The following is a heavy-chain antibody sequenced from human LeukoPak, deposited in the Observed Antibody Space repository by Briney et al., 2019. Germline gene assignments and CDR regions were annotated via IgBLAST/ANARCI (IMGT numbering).Heavy chain of an antibody. CDR1: GGSISSSSYY. Sequence: SETLSLPCTVSGGSISSSSYYWGWIRQPPGKGLEWIGSIYYSGSTYYNPSPKSRVTISVDTSKNQFSLKLSSVTAADTAVYYCARRVSGYSSSWYGRYFDYWGQGTLVTVSS. CDR2: IYYSGST. V-gene: IGHV4-39*01. J-gene: IGHJ4*02. D-gene: IGHD6-13*01. CDR3: ARRVSGYSSSWYGRYFDY.